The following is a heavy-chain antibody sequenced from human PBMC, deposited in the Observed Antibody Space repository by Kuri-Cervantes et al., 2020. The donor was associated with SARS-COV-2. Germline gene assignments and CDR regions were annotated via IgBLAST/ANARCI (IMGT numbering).Heavy chain of an antibody. Sequence: GGSLRLSCAASGFTFSSHCMSWVRQAPGKGLEWVSYISRSSTIYYADSVKGRFTISRDNAKNSLYLQMNSLRAEDTAVYYCAGDGPAGGIAAAGTQPAEYFQHWGQGTLVTVSS. CDR1: GFTFSSHC. D-gene: IGHD6-13*01. J-gene: IGHJ1*01. CDR2: ISRSSTI. V-gene: IGHV3-48*01. CDR3: AGDGPAGGIAAAGTQPAEYFQH.